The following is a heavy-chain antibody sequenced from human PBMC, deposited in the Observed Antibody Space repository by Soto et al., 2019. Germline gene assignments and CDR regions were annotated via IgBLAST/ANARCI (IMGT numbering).Heavy chain of an antibody. V-gene: IGHV3-48*03. J-gene: IGHJ6*02. CDR2: ISSSGSTI. CDR3: ARGTVTTWDSSYGMDV. CDR1: GFSFSRYA. Sequence: DVHLLESGGGLVQPGGSLRLSCAASGFSFSRYAMIWVRQAPGKGLEWVSYISSSGSTIYYADSVKGRFTISRDNAKNSLYLQMNSLRAEDTAVYYCARGTVTTWDSSYGMDVWGQGTTVTVSS. D-gene: IGHD4-17*01.